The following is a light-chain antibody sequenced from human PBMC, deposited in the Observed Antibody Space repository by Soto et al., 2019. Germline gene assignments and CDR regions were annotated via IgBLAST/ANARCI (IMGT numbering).Light chain of an antibody. Sequence: SVLTQPASVSGSPGQSITISCTGTSSDVAGYNYVSWYQQHPGKAPKLMIYDVSNRPSGVSNRFSGSKSGNTASLTISGLQAEDEADYYCSSYTSSSTPIFGGGTKVTVL. CDR2: DVS. J-gene: IGLJ2*01. CDR3: SSYTSSSTPI. V-gene: IGLV2-14*01. CDR1: SSDVAGYNY.